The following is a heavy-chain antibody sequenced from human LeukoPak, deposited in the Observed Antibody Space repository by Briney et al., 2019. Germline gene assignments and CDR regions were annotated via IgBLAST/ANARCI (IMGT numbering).Heavy chain of an antibody. CDR2: ISYDGTDK. D-gene: IGHD6-13*01. CDR3: AKDPTGYSSSWNFDY. CDR1: GFTFSSYG. J-gene: IGHJ4*02. Sequence: GGSLRLSCAASGFTFSSYGIHCVRQAPGKGLEWVAVISYDGTDKYYADSVQGRFTISRDNSKNTLYLQMNSLRTEDTAVYYCAKDPTGYSSSWNFDYWGQGTLVTVSS. V-gene: IGHV3-30*18.